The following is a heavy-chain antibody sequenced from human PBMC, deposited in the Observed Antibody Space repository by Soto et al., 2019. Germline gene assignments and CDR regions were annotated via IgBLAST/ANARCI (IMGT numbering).Heavy chain of an antibody. CDR3: ARDGYNFPVFYY. V-gene: IGHV4-59*01. Sequence: PSETLSLTWTVSGGSISSYYWSRIRQPPGKGLEWIGYIYYSGSTNYNPSLKSRVTISVDTSKNQFSLKLSSVTAADTAVYYCARDGYNFPVFYYWGQGTLVTVSS. D-gene: IGHD5-12*01. J-gene: IGHJ4*02. CDR2: IYYSGST. CDR1: GGSISSYY.